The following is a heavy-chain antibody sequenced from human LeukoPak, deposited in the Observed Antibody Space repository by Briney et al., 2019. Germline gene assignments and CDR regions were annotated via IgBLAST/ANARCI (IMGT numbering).Heavy chain of an antibody. Sequence: GGSLRLSCAASGFTFSSYAMSRVRQAPGKGLEWVSAISGSGGSTYYADSVKGRFTISRDNSKNTLYLQMNSLRAEDTAVYYCARDYRHPYYYYYMDVWGKGTTVTVSS. CDR2: ISGSGGST. CDR1: GFTFSSYA. D-gene: IGHD4-11*01. CDR3: ARDYRHPYYYYYMDV. J-gene: IGHJ6*03. V-gene: IGHV3-23*01.